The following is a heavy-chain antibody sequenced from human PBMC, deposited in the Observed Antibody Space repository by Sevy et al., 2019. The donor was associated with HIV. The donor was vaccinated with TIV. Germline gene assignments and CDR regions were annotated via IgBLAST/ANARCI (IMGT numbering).Heavy chain of an antibody. Sequence: ASVKVSCKVSGYTLTKLSIHWVRQAPGKGLEWMGHFGPQHGETIYAERFQGRVTITADTSIDTGYMELSRLTSEDTAVYYCATVGLRYFSGSSTYQGDWFDPWGQGTLVTVSS. D-gene: IGHD2-15*01. CDR3: ATVGLRYFSGSSTYQGDWFDP. V-gene: IGHV1-24*01. J-gene: IGHJ5*02. CDR2: FGPQHGET. CDR1: GYTLTKLS.